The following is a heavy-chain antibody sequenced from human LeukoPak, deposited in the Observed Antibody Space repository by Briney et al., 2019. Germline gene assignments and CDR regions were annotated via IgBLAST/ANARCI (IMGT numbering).Heavy chain of an antibody. CDR2: IFYSGST. D-gene: IGHD3-10*01. V-gene: IGHV4-39*07. Sequence: PSETLSLTCTVSCVSISSSSYYWVWLRRPPGKGLEWFVCIFYSGSTHYHPSLKSRVTICVDTSKNQFSLKLTTVTAADTAVYYCARDGGSGFDYWGRGTLVTVSS. J-gene: IGHJ4*02. CDR3: ARDGGSGFDY. CDR1: CVSISSSSYY.